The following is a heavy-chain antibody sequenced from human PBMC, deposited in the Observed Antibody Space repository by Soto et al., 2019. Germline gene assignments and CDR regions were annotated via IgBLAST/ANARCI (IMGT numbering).Heavy chain of an antibody. CDR1: GGTFRSYA. V-gene: IGHV1-69*01. D-gene: IGHD2-15*01. CDR3: AREQKGSGGIPYGMDV. J-gene: IGHJ6*02. Sequence: QVQLVQSGAEVKKPGSSVKVSCKASGGTFRSYAISWVRQDPGQVLEWMGGIIPIFGTANYAQKFQGRVTITADESTSTAYMELSSLRSEDTAVYYCAREQKGSGGIPYGMDVWGQGPTVTVSS. CDR2: IIPIFGTA.